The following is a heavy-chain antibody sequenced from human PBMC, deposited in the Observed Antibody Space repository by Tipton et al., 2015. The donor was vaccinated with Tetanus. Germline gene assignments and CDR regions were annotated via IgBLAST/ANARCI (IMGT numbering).Heavy chain of an antibody. CDR2: MNPNSGNT. J-gene: IGHJ6*02. Sequence: QLVQSGTEVKKPGASVRVSCKASGYTFTSYDINWVRQATGQGLEWMGWMNPNSGNTGYAQKFQGRVTMTRNTSISTAYMELSSLRSEDTAVYYCARVGAKLYYYYYGMDVWGQGTTVTVSS. CDR3: ARVGAKLYYYYYGMDV. CDR1: GYTFTSYD. V-gene: IGHV1-8*01. D-gene: IGHD1-26*01.